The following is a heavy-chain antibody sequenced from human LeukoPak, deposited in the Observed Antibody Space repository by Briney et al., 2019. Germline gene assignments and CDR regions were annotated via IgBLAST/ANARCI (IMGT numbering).Heavy chain of an antibody. CDR2: IDSDGSST. CDR3: ARCRHHGNDY. D-gene: IGHD4-23*01. V-gene: IGHV3-74*01. CDR1: GFTFSRYW. Sequence: GGSLRLSCAASGFTFSRYWMNWVRHDPGKGLVWVSSIDSDGSSTTYADSVNGRFTISRDNAKNTLYLQMNSLRPEDTDVYYCARCRHHGNDYWGQGTLVTVSS. J-gene: IGHJ4*02.